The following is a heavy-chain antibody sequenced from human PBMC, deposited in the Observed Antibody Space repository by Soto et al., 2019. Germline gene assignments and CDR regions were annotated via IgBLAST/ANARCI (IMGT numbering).Heavy chain of an antibody. V-gene: IGHV3-33*01. J-gene: IGHJ6*02. CDR3: ASDLVGASDSYGLDV. D-gene: IGHD1-26*01. CDR2: IWHDGNNK. CDR1: GFTFSNYG. Sequence: QVHLVEPGGGVVQPGRSLRLSCAASGFTFSNYGMHWVRQAPGKGLEWVVIIWHDGNNKYYADSVRGRFIISRDNSKNRLYLQMNSLRAEDTAVYYCASDLVGASDSYGLDVWGQGTPVTVSS.